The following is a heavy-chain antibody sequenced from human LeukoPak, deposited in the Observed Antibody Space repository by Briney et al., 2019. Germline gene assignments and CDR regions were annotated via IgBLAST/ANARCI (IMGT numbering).Heavy chain of an antibody. CDR3: AKGLNSGTYPHLDY. Sequence: GGALRVSCEASGFTFSSYAMTWGRQAPGSGLGWGSAISGSGGSTYYADSVRGRFTISRDNSKNTLYLQMNSLRAEDTAVYYCAKGLNSGTYPHLDYWGQGTLVTVSS. D-gene: IGHD1-26*01. CDR1: GFTFSSYA. CDR2: ISGSGGST. V-gene: IGHV3-23*01. J-gene: IGHJ4*02.